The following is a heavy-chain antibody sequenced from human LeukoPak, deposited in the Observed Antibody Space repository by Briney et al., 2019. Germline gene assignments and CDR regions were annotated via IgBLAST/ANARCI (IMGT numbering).Heavy chain of an antibody. CDR1: GFTFRSHA. CDR2: IYENGGTS. CDR3: AKDFRIGYSAHFDY. V-gene: IGHV3-23*01. Sequence: GGSLRLSCVGSGFTFRSHAMSWVRQAPEKGLEFVSGIYENGGTSYYADSVKGRFSISRDNSKNTLYLQMDSLRGEDTAVYYCAKDFRIGYSAHFDYWGQGALVTVSS. D-gene: IGHD2-21*01. J-gene: IGHJ4*02.